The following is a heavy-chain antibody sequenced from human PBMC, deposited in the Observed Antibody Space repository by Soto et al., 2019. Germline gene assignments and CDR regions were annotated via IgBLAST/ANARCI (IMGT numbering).Heavy chain of an antibody. D-gene: IGHD3-10*01. V-gene: IGHV1-8*01. CDR2: MNPNSGNT. Sequence: ASVKVSCKASGYTFTSYDINWVRQATGQGLEWMGWMNPNSGNTGYAQKFQGRVTMTRNTSISTAYMELSSLRSEDTAVYYCARRVGAFYYYYGMDVWGQGTTVTVSS. CDR1: GYTFTSYD. CDR3: ARRVGAFYYYYGMDV. J-gene: IGHJ6*02.